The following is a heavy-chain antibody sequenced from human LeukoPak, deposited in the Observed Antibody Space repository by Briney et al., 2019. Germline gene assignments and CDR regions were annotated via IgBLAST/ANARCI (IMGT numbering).Heavy chain of an antibody. J-gene: IGHJ6*02. Sequence: SETLSLTCTVSGGSISSSSYYWGWIRQPPGKGLEWIGSIYYSGSTYYNPSLKSRVTISVDTSKNQFSLKLSSVTAADTAVYYCARANRNEYYYYGMDVWGQGTTVTVSS. CDR3: ARANRNEYYYYGMDV. CDR2: IYYSGST. CDR1: GGSISSSSYY. V-gene: IGHV4-39*07.